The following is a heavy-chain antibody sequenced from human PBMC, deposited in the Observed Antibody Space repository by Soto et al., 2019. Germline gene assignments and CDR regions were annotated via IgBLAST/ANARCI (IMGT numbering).Heavy chain of an antibody. CDR3: TRDTTGPDDH. J-gene: IGHJ4*02. CDR1: GFTLSRYW. Sequence: GGSLRLSCAASGFTLSRYWVHWVRQVPGKGLVWVSRINPDGSTTNYADSVKGRFTVSRDNAKNTVYLHMNSLRAEDTAVYYCTRDTTGPDDHWGQGTLVTASS. CDR2: INPDGSTT. D-gene: IGHD1-1*01. V-gene: IGHV3-74*01.